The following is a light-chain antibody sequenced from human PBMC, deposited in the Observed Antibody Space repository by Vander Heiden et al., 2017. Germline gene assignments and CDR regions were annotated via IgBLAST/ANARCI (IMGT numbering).Light chain of an antibody. CDR1: SGHSSYA. Sequence: QLVLTQSPSASASLGASVKLTCTLSSGHSSYAIAWPQQQPEKGPRYLMKFNSDGSHSKGDGIPDRFSGSSSGAERYLTISSLQSEDEADYYCQTWGTGIQVFGGGTKLTVL. J-gene: IGLJ3*02. CDR3: QTWGTGIQV. CDR2: FNSDGSH. V-gene: IGLV4-69*01.